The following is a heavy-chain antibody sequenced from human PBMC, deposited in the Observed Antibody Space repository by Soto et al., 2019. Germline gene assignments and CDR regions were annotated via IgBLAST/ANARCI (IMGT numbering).Heavy chain of an antibody. CDR2: INPSGGST. V-gene: IGHV1-46*01. D-gene: IGHD3-10*01. J-gene: IGHJ4*02. Sequence: ASVKVSCKASGYTFTSYYMHWVRQDPGQGLEWMGIINPSGGSTSYAQKFQGRVTMTRDTSTSTVYMELSSRRSEDTAVYYCARDLLYYYGSGSYQDYWGQGTLVTVSS. CDR1: GYTFTSYY. CDR3: ARDLLYYYGSGSYQDY.